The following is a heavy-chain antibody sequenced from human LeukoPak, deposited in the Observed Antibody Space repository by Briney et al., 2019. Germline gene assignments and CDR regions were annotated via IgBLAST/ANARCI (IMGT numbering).Heavy chain of an antibody. CDR1: GFTFSSYA. J-gene: IGHJ6*03. Sequence: PGGSLRLSCAASGFTFSSYAMSWVRQAPGKGLEWVSAISDSGGSTYYADSVKGRFTISRDNSKNTLYLQMNSLRAEDTAVYYCAKGKFNYYYYYMDVWGKGTTVTVSS. V-gene: IGHV3-23*01. CDR3: AKGKFNYYYYYMDV. CDR2: ISDSGGST.